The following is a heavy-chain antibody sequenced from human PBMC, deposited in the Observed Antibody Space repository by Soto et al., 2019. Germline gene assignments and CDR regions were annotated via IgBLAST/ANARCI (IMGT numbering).Heavy chain of an antibody. Sequence: QVQLQQWGAGLLKPSETLSLTCAVYGGSFSGYYWSWTRQPPGKGLEWIGEINHSGSTNYNPSLKSRVTISVDTSKNQFSLKLSSVTAADTAVYYCARGGGAEDSSGYPVYYFDYWGQGTLVTVSS. J-gene: IGHJ4*02. CDR1: GGSFSGYY. V-gene: IGHV4-34*01. CDR2: INHSGST. D-gene: IGHD3-22*01. CDR3: ARGGGAEDSSGYPVYYFDY.